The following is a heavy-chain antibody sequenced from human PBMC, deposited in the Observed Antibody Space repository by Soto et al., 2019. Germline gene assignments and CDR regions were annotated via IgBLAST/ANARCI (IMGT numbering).Heavy chain of an antibody. Sequence: QVQLVQSGAEVKKPGASVKVSCKASGYSFITYDINWVRQAPGQGLEWMGWMKPYNGNAGYAQKFQGRVTMTRNTSISTAYIELSSLRSNDTAVYFCARRKERSGPHYFDSWGQGTLVTVSS. CDR1: GYSFITYD. CDR3: ARRKERSGPHYFDS. CDR2: MKPYNGNA. J-gene: IGHJ4*02. V-gene: IGHV1-8*01. D-gene: IGHD1-1*01.